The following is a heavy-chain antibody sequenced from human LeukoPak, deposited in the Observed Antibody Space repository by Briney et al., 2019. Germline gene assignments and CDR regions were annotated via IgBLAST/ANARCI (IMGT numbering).Heavy chain of an antibody. D-gene: IGHD3-10*01. CDR1: GFTFSSYS. V-gene: IGHV3-74*01. Sequence: GGSLRPSCAASGFTFSSYSMNWVRQAPGKGLVWVSRINSDGSSTSYADSVKGRFTISRDNAKNTLYLQMNSLRAEDTAVYYCAREEMEYYYGASGWFDPWGQGTLVTVSS. CDR3: AREEMEYYYGASGWFDP. J-gene: IGHJ5*02. CDR2: INSDGSST.